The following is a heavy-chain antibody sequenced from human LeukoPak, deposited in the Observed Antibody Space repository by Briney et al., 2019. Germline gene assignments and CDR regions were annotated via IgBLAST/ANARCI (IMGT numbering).Heavy chain of an antibody. J-gene: IGHJ4*02. CDR3: IKDAPNGSIDY. D-gene: IGHD2-8*01. CDR2: ISWTGDKV. Sequence: GGSLRLSCVTSGFTFGDFVMHWVRQAPGKGLECVSTISWTGDKVAYAGSVKGRFTVSRDNAKNSLFLQMNSLRTDDTALYYRIKDAPNGSIDYWGQGTLVTVSS. V-gene: IGHV3-9*01. CDR1: GFTFGDFV.